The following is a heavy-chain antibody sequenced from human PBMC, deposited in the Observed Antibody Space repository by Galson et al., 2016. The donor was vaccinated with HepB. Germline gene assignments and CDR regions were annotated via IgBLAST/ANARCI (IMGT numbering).Heavy chain of an antibody. D-gene: IGHD4-23*01. J-gene: IGHJ4*01. CDR3: ARMATRLYFDY. V-gene: IGHV4-39*01. Sequence: NPSLKSRVTISVDTSKNQFSLNVISVTAADTAVYFCARMATRLYFDYWGQGILVTVSS.